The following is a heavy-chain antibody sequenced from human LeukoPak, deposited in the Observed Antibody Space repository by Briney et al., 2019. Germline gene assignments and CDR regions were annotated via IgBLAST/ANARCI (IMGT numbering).Heavy chain of an antibody. Sequence: PSEILSLTCAVSGGSISSGGYSWSWIRQPPGKGLEWIGYIYHSGSTYYNPSLKSRVTISVDRSKNQFALKLSSVTAAETAVYYCAGLTGGWFDPWGQGTLVTVSS. CDR2: IYHSGST. CDR3: AGLTGGWFDP. V-gene: IGHV4-30-2*01. J-gene: IGHJ5*02. D-gene: IGHD3-9*01. CDR1: GGSISSGGYS.